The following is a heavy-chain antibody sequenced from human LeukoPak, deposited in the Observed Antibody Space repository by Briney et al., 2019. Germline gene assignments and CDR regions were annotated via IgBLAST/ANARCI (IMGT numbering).Heavy chain of an antibody. CDR1: GFTFSRYW. CDR3: ASGPTGFA. V-gene: IGHV3-74*01. D-gene: IGHD1-14*01. J-gene: IGHJ5*02. CDR2: VNSDGSTT. Sequence: GGSLRLSCVASGFTFSRYWMHWVRQAPGKGLVWVSRVNSDGSTTIYADSVKGRFTISRDNAKNTLYLQMNSLRAEDTAVYFCASGPTGFAWGQGTLVTVSS.